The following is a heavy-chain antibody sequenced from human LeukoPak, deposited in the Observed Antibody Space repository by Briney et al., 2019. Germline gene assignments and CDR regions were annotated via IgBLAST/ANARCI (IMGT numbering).Heavy chain of an antibody. V-gene: IGHV3-74*01. J-gene: IGHJ5*02. CDR2: INSDGSST. Sequence: PGGSLRLSCAASGFTFSSYWMHWVRQAPGKGLVWVSRINSDGSSTSYADSVKGRFTISRDNAKNTLYLQMNSLRAEDTAVYYCARGSAAAGGFDPWGQGTLVTVSS. D-gene: IGHD6-13*01. CDR1: GFTFSSYW. CDR3: ARGSAAAGGFDP.